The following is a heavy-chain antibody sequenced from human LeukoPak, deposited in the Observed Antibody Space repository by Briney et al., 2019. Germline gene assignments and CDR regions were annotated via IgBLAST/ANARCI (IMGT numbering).Heavy chain of an antibody. V-gene: IGHV4-61*02. CDR2: MSTSGST. CDR3: ATSVVPAAMRDSYYYYYMDV. Sequence: SETLSLTCTVSGGSISSSSYFWSWIRQPPGNGLEWIGRMSTSGSTNDNPSLKSRVTISVATSNNPFSLKLSSVTAADTAVYYCATSVVPAAMRDSYYYYYMDVWGKGTPVTVSS. CDR1: GGSISSSSYF. D-gene: IGHD2-2*01. J-gene: IGHJ6*03.